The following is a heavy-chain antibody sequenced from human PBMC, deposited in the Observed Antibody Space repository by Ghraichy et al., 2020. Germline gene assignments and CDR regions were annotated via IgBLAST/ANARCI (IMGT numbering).Heavy chain of an antibody. CDR3: ASTPSSGWPLTFDY. Sequence: GSLRLSCTVSGGSISSGSHYWGWIRQPPGKGLEWIGSIYYSGSTYYKPSLKSRITISVDTSKNHFSLRLSSVTAADTAVNYCASTPSSGWPLTFDYWGQGILVTVSS. CDR1: GGSISSGSHY. CDR2: IYYSGST. D-gene: IGHD6-19*01. J-gene: IGHJ4*02. V-gene: IGHV4-39*02.